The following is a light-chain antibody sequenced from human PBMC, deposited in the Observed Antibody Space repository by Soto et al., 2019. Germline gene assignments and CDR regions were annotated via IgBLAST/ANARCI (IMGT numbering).Light chain of an antibody. CDR1: QSVRTW. Sequence: DTQMTQSPSTLSASVGDRVTITCRASQSVRTWLAWYQQKPGRAPKLLIYDASTLRSGVPSRFSGSGSGTEFTLTISSLQPDDFATSYCQQYNGYFGQGTKLEIK. V-gene: IGKV1-5*01. CDR2: DAS. J-gene: IGKJ2*01. CDR3: QQYNGY.